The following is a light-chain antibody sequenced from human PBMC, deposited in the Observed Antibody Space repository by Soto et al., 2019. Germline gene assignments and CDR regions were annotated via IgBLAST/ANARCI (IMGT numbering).Light chain of an antibody. CDR1: QSISSY. CDR3: QQSSSTPIT. CDR2: AAS. J-gene: IGKJ4*01. V-gene: IGKV1-39*01. Sequence: DIPMTQSPSSLSASVGDRVTITCRASQSISSYLNWYQQKPGKAPKLLIYAASSLQSGVPSRFSGSGSGTDFTLTISSLQPEDFATYYCQQSSSTPITFGGGTKVEIK.